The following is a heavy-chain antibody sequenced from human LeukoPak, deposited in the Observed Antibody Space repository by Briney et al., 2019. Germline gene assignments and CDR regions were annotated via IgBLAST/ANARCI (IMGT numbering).Heavy chain of an antibody. CDR3: ARYQYSGSYFWRFDY. CDR1: SGSLSRYY. CDR2: IYYSGST. D-gene: IGHD1-26*01. J-gene: IGHJ4*02. V-gene: IGHV4-59*01. Sequence: PSETLSLTCTVSSGSLSRYYWSWIRQPPGRGLEWIGYIYYSGSTNYNPSLKSRVTISLDTSRNQFSLKLSSVTAADTAVYYCARYQYSGSYFWRFDYWGQGTLVTVSS.